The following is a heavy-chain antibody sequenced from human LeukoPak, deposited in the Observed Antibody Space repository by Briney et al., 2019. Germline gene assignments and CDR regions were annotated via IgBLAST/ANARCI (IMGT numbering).Heavy chain of an antibody. D-gene: IGHD2-15*01. Sequence: GSLRLSCSASGFSVDSNYMSWVRQAPGKGLEWVSVIYSNGKEYYAESAKGRFTISRDISKNSLDLQMNRLRGEDTAVYYCARESPTSGIDSWGQGTLVIVSS. CDR3: ARESPTSGIDS. J-gene: IGHJ5*01. CDR2: IYSNGKE. V-gene: IGHV3-53*01. CDR1: GFSVDSNY.